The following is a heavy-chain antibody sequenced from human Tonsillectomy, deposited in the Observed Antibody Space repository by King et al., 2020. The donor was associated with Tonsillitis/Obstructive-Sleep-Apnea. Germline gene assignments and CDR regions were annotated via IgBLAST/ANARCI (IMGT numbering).Heavy chain of an antibody. CDR1: GFTFSDYG. CDR2: IWYDGSNQ. V-gene: IGHV3-33*01. D-gene: IGHD3-22*01. Sequence: VQLVESGGGVVQPGRSLRLSCAASGFTFSDYGMHWVRQAPGKGLEWGAVIWYDGSNQYYADSVKGRFTISRDNSKSSLYLQMNSLRAEDTAVYYCARGCGTSYYDSSDWFDPWGQGTLVTVSS. J-gene: IGHJ5*02. CDR3: ARGCGTSYYDSSDWFDP.